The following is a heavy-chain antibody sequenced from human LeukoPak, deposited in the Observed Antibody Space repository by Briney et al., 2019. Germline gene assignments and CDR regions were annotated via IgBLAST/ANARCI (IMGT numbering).Heavy chain of an antibody. CDR1: GGSISSSSYY. CDR3: ARLYSSGWYRIDY. J-gene: IGHJ4*02. Sequence: SETLSLTCTVSGGSISSSSYYWGWIRQPPGKGLEWIGSIYYSGSTYYNPSLKSRVTISVDTSKNQFSLKLSSVTAADTAVYYCARLYSSGWYRIDYWGQGTLVTVSS. D-gene: IGHD6-19*01. CDR2: IYYSGST. V-gene: IGHV4-39*01.